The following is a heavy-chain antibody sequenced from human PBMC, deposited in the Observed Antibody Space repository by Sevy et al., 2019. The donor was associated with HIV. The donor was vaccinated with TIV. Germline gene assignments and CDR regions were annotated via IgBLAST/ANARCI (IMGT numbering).Heavy chain of an antibody. CDR3: ARVETNCSSTSCSYYFDY. V-gene: IGHV4-4*07. CDR2: IYTSGST. CDR1: GGSISSYY. Sequence: SETLSLTCTVSGGSISSYYWSWIRQPAGKGLEWIGCIYTSGSTNYNPSLKSRVTMSVDTSKNQFSLKLSSVTAADTAVYYCARVETNCSSTSCSYYFDYWGQGTLVTVSS. D-gene: IGHD2-2*01. J-gene: IGHJ4*02.